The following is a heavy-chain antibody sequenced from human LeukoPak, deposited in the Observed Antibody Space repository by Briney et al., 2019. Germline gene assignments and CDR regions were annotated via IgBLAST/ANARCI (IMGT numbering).Heavy chain of an antibody. V-gene: IGHV4-38-2*02. Sequence: SETLSLTCTVSGYSISSGYYWAWIRQPPGKGLEWIGSIFHTGSTYHNPSLKSRVTISVDTSKNQFSLKLSSVTAADTAVYYCARLPGTDYYYYMDVWGKGTTVTVSS. J-gene: IGHJ6*03. CDR1: GYSISSGYY. D-gene: IGHD6-13*01. CDR2: IFHTGST. CDR3: ARLPGTDYYYYMDV.